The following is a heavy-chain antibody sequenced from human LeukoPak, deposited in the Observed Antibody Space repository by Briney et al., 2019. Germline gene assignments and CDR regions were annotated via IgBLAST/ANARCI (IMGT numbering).Heavy chain of an antibody. D-gene: IGHD5-18*01. J-gene: IGHJ5*02. Sequence: GASVKVFCKASGYTFTGYYMHWVRQAPGQGLEWMGWINPNSGGTNYAQKFQGRVTMTRDTSISTAYMELSRLRSDDTAVYYCARESVDTAMAGGNWFDPWGQGTLVTVSS. CDR2: INPNSGGT. V-gene: IGHV1-2*02. CDR3: ARESVDTAMAGGNWFDP. CDR1: GYTFTGYY.